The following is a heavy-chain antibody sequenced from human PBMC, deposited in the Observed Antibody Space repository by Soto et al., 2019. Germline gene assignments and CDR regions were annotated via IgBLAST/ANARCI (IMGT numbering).Heavy chain of an antibody. V-gene: IGHV4-31*03. CDR1: GDSISGGASF. J-gene: IGHJ5*02. D-gene: IGHD2-2*01. CDR3: AKLSCTSSTCYFPGWLDP. Sequence: SETLSLTCTVSGDSISGGASFWSWIRQPPGKGLEWIANVYYSGSSYYNPSLKSRLTISVDTTKNQFSLQLKSMTAADTAVYYCAKLSCTSSTCYFPGWLDPWGQGTLVTVSS. CDR2: VYYSGSS.